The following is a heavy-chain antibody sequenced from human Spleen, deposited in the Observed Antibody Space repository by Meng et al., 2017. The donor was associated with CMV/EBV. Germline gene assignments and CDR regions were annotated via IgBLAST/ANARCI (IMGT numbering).Heavy chain of an antibody. Sequence: GSLRLSCTVSGGSVSSGSYYWSWIRQPPGKGLEWIGHIYYSGSTNYNPSLKSRVTISVDTSKNQFSLKLSSVTAADTAVYYCARGESYDILTGYCPLINAFDIWGQGTVVTVSS. CDR1: GGSVSSGSYY. CDR3: ARGESYDILTGYCPLINAFDI. CDR2: IYYSGST. D-gene: IGHD3-9*01. J-gene: IGHJ3*02. V-gene: IGHV4-61*01.